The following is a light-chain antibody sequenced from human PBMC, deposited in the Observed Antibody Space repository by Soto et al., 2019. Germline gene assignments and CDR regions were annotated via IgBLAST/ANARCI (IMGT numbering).Light chain of an antibody. CDR2: AAS. J-gene: IGKJ4*01. Sequence: DIQMTQSPASVSASVGDRVTITCRASQGISSWLAWYQQTPGKAPRLLIFAASSLQTGVPSRFSGSGSGTDFTLTISRLQPEDFATYFCQQTSSSPLTFGGGTKV. CDR1: QGISSW. V-gene: IGKV1-12*01. CDR3: QQTSSSPLT.